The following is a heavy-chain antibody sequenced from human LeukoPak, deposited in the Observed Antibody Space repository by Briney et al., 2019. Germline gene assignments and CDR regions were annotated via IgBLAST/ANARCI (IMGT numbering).Heavy chain of an antibody. CDR3: AKANWVSNADAVW. J-gene: IGHJ4*02. D-gene: IGHD1-1*01. CDR2: IRGGGET. CDR1: GFSFSNYA. Sequence: PGGSLRLSCAASGFSFSNYAMSWVRQAPARGPESVSGIRGGGETSYADSVKGRFTLSRDDSRNTVYLQLNNLRVEDTAIYYCAKANWVSNADAVWWGQGTQVTVSS. V-gene: IGHV3-23*01.